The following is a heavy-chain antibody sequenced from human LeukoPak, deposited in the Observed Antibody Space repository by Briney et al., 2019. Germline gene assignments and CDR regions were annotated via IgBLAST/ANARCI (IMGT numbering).Heavy chain of an antibody. D-gene: IGHD3-22*01. Sequence: GGSLRLSCAASGFSLSSYDMHWVRQATGKGLEWVSAIGTAGDTYYPGSVKGRFTISRENAKNSLYLQMNSLSAGDTAVYYCARGTYYDSSGYETEFDYWGQGTLVTVSS. V-gene: IGHV3-13*01. CDR3: ARGTYYDSSGYETEFDY. CDR2: IGTAGDT. CDR1: GFSLSSYD. J-gene: IGHJ4*02.